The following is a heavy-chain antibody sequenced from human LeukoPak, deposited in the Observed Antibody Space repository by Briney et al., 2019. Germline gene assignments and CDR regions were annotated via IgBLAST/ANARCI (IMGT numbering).Heavy chain of an antibody. D-gene: IGHD6-13*01. J-gene: IGHJ4*02. CDR3: ARLIAAAGYDY. Sequence: GGSLRLSCAASGFTFSSCSMNWVRQAPGKGLEWVSSISSSSSYIYYADSVKGRFTISRDNAKNSLYLQMNSLRAEDTAVYYCARLIAAAGYDYWGQGTLVTVSS. CDR2: ISSSSSYI. CDR1: GFTFSSCS. V-gene: IGHV3-21*01.